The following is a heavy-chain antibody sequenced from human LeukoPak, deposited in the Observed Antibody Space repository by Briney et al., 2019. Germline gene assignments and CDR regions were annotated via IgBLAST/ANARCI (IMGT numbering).Heavy chain of an antibody. CDR1: GDSIRNFF. CDR2: IYTPGRT. J-gene: IGHJ3*02. V-gene: IGHV4-4*07. D-gene: IGHD2-15*01. CDR3: ARTPCSGGSCSGGDAFDI. Sequence: SETLSLTCTVSGDSIRNFFWSWIRQPAGKGLEWIGRIYTPGRTSYSPSLKSRVTMSEDTSKNQFSLELRSVTAADTAVYYCARTPCSGGSCSGGDAFDIWGQGTMVIVSS.